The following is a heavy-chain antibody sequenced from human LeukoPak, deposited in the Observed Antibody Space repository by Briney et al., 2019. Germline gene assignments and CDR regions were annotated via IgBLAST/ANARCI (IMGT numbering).Heavy chain of an antibody. V-gene: IGHV4-59*08. D-gene: IGHD2-21*02. J-gene: IGHJ4*02. CDR3: ARYGAPSYCGGDCYQYYFDY. Sequence: PSETLSLTCTVSGGSISSYYWSWIRQPPGKGLEWIGYIYYSGSANYNPSLKSRVTISVDTSKNQFSLTLNSVTAADTAVYYCARYGAPSYCGGDCYQYYFDYWGQGTLVTVSS. CDR1: GGSISSYY. CDR2: IYYSGSA.